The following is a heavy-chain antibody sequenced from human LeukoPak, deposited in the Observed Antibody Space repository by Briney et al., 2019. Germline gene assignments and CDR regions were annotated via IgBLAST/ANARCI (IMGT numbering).Heavy chain of an antibody. V-gene: IGHV3-66*01. CDR1: GFTFSSNY. CDR3: ARVRLSGSSWYADWFDP. Sequence: GGSLRLSCAASGFTFSSNYMSWVRQAPGKGLEWVSVIYSGGSTYYADSVKGRFTISRDNSKNTLYLQMNSLRAEDTAVYYCARVRLSGSSWYADWFDPWGQGTLVTVSS. D-gene: IGHD6-13*01. CDR2: IYSGGST. J-gene: IGHJ5*02.